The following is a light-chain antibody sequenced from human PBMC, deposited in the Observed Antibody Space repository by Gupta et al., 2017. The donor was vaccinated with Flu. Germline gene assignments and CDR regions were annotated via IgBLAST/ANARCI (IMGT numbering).Light chain of an antibody. CDR1: GSGGYY. CDR3: NSCESSSTHYV. CDR2: GKS. Sequence: GKKVSTKCKRDGSGGYYVSWYQQKPGKAPVLMIYGKSNRPSGIPDRFSGSSSGSTASLTITGAQAEDEVDYYCNSCESSSTHYVFGSGTKVTVL. V-gene: IGLV3-19*01. J-gene: IGLJ1*01.